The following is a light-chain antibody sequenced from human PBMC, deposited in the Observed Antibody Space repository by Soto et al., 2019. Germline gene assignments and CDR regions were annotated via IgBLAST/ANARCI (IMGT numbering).Light chain of an antibody. CDR3: QQSGSSPLT. CDR2: GAS. J-gene: IGKJ4*01. CDR1: QSVSSSF. V-gene: IGKV3-20*01. Sequence: IVLTQSPGTLSLSPGERATLSCRASQSVSSSFLAWYQQKPGQAPRLLSYGASSMAAGIPGRVSGSGSGTSVTLSISGREPEDVAVYSCQQSGSSPLTFGGGTKVEIK.